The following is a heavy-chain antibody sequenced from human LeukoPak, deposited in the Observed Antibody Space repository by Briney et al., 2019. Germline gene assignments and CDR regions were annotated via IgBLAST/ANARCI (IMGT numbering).Heavy chain of an antibody. V-gene: IGHV3-23*01. J-gene: IGHJ6*02. CDR3: ARELFYYVAMDV. CDR1: CFTISTYA. D-gene: IGHD3-10*02. Sequence: GGSLRLSCEACCFTISTYARTWVRQAPGKGLEWVSSIGSDNKPHYSESVKGRFAISRDNSKSMLFLQLNSLRAEDTALYYCARELFYYVAMDVWGQGTTVTVSS. CDR2: IGSDNKP.